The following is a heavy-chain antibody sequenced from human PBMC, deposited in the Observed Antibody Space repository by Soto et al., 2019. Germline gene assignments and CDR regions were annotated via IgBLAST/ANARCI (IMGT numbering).Heavy chain of an antibody. D-gene: IGHD3-3*01. CDR2: ISSSSSYT. V-gene: IGHV3-11*06. CDR1: GFTFSDYY. CDR3: ARNKRDLRFLEWSYYFDY. J-gene: IGHJ4*02. Sequence: GGSLRLSCAASGFTFSDYYMSWIRQAPGKGLEWVSYISSSSSYTNYADSVKGRFTISSDNSKNTLYLQMNSLRAEDTAVYYCARNKRDLRFLEWSYYFDYWGQGTLVTVSS.